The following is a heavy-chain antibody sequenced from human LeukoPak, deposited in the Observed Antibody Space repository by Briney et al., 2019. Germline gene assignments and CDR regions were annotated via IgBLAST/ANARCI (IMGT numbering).Heavy chain of an antibody. D-gene: IGHD2-15*01. J-gene: IGHJ3*02. CDR3: AREYCSGSSCYPAINTFDI. CDR1: GGSISSYY. V-gene: IGHV4-59*01. Sequence: SEALSLTCTVSGGSISSYYWTWIRQPPGKGLEWIGYISDSGSTNYNPSPKSRVTISIDTSKNQFSLKLSSVTAADTAVYYCAREYCSGSSCYPAINTFDIWGQGTMVTVSS. CDR2: ISDSGST.